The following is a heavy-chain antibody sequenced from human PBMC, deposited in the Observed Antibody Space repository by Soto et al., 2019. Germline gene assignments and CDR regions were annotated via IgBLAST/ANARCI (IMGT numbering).Heavy chain of an antibody. CDR1: GFTFSSYA. Sequence: GGSLRLSCAASGFTFSSYALSWVRQAPGKGLEWVSAISGSGGSTYYADSVKGRFTISRDNSKNTLYLQMHSLRAEDTAVYYCAKGIRGNYYGAFDIWGQGTMVTVSS. D-gene: IGHD3-22*01. V-gene: IGHV3-23*01. J-gene: IGHJ3*02. CDR3: AKGIRGNYYGAFDI. CDR2: ISGSGGST.